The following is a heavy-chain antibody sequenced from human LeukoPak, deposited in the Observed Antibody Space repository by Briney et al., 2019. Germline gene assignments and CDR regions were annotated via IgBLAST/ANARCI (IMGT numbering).Heavy chain of an antibody. J-gene: IGHJ5*02. CDR2: IGGSGGST. CDR3: AKGTRGVAAMWFDP. Sequence: ASVTVSYKASGGTFSSYVMSWVRQAPGKGLEWVSAIGGSGGSTYYADSVKGRFTISRDNSKNTLYLQMNSLRAEDTAVYHCAKGTRGVAAMWFDPWGQGTLVTVSS. CDR1: GGTFSSYV. D-gene: IGHD2-15*01. V-gene: IGHV3-23*01.